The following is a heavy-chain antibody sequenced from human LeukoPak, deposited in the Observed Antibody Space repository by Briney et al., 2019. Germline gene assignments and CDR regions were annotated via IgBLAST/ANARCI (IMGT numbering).Heavy chain of an antibody. D-gene: IGHD2-8*01. Sequence: GGSLRLSCAASGFTFSSYAMHWVRQAPGKGLEWVAVISYDGSNKYYADSVKGRFTISRDNSKNTLYLQMNSLRAEDTAVYYCARDRAPQNGVWEYYFDYWGQGTLVTVSS. V-gene: IGHV3-30-3*01. CDR1: GFTFSSYA. J-gene: IGHJ4*02. CDR2: ISYDGSNK. CDR3: ARDRAPQNGVWEYYFDY.